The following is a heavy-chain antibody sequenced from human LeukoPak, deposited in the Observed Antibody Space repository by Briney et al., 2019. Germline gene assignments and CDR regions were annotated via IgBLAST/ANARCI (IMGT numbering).Heavy chain of an antibody. CDR2: IWYDGSNK. J-gene: IGHJ4*02. V-gene: IGHV3-33*01. CDR1: GFTFSSYG. Sequence: GGSLRLSCAASGFTFSSYGMHWVRQAPGKGLEWVAVIWYDGSNKYYADSVKGRFTISRDNSKNTLYPQMNSLRAEDTAVYYCARELGIAVAGFDYWGQGTLVTVSS. D-gene: IGHD6-19*01. CDR3: ARELGIAVAGFDY.